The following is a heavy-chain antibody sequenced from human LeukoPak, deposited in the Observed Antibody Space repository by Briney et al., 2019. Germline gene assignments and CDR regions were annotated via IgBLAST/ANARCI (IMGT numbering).Heavy chain of an antibody. CDR3: ARDGDYYGSGSYEDY. V-gene: IGHV3-23*01. CDR1: GFTVSSSY. D-gene: IGHD3-10*01. J-gene: IGHJ4*02. CDR2: ISGSGGST. Sequence: PGGSLRLSCAASGFTVSSSYMSWVRQAPGKGLEWVSAISGSGGSTYYADSVKGRFTISRDNAKNSLYLQMNSLRAEDTAVYYCARDGDYYGSGSYEDYWGQGTLVTVSS.